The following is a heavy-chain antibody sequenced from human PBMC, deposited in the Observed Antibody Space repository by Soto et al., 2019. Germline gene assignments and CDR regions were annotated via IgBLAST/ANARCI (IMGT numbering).Heavy chain of an antibody. CDR1: GFTFNSYG. J-gene: IGHJ4*02. CDR2: ISSDGSYE. V-gene: IGHV3-30*18. CDR3: VKSKDLGASDFKVDY. D-gene: IGHD2-21*01. Sequence: QVQLVESGGGVVQPGRSLRLSCAASGFTFNSYGMHWVRQAPGKGLEWVAVISSDGSYEYYGDSVKGRFTVSRDNSKNTLYVQMNSLRAEDTAVYYCVKSKDLGASDFKVDYWGQGTLVTVSS.